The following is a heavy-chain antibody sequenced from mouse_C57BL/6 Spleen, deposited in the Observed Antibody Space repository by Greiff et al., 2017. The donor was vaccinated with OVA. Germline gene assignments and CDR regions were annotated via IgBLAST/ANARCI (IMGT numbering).Heavy chain of an antibody. CDR2: IRNKANGYTT. Sequence: EVMLVESGGGLVQPGGSLSLSCAASGFTFTDYYMSWVRQPPGKALEWLGFIRNKANGYTTEYSASVKGRFTISRDTSQSILYLQMNALRAEDSATYYCARYIGTTAPYYAMDYWGQGTSVTVSS. V-gene: IGHV7-3*01. D-gene: IGHD1-2*01. CDR1: GFTFTDYY. CDR3: ARYIGTTAPYYAMDY. J-gene: IGHJ4*01.